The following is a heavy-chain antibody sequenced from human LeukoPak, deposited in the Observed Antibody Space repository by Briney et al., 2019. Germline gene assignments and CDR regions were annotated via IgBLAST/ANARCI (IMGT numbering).Heavy chain of an antibody. Sequence: GGSLRLSCAASGFTFSSYWMSWVRQAPGKGLEWVANIKQDGSEKYCVDSVKGRFTISRDNAKNSLYLQMNSLRAEDTAVYYCARGLELRYYYYYMDVWGKGTTVTVSS. J-gene: IGHJ6*03. D-gene: IGHD1-7*01. CDR2: IKQDGSEK. V-gene: IGHV3-7*01. CDR3: ARGLELRYYYYYMDV. CDR1: GFTFSSYW.